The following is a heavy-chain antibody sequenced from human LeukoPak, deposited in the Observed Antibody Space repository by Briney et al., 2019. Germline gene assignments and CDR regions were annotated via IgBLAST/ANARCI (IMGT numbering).Heavy chain of an antibody. CDR1: GYTFTGYY. V-gene: IGHV1-2*02. J-gene: IGHJ4*02. CDR2: INPNSGGT. CDR3: ARGGLNYDILTGYYHQYYFDY. Sequence: GASVKVSCEASGYTFTGYYMHWVRQAPGQGREWMGWINPNSGGTNYAQKFQGRMTMTRDTSISTAHMELSRLRSDDTAVYYCARGGLNYDILTGYYHQYYFDYWSQGTLVTVSS. D-gene: IGHD3-9*01.